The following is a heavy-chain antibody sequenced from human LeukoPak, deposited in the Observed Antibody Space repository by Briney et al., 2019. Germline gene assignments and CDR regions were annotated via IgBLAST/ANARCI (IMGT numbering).Heavy chain of an antibody. D-gene: IGHD5-18*01. CDR2: IYYSGST. Sequence: SETLSLTCAVYGGSFSGYYWSWIRQHPGKGLEWIGYIYYSGSTYYNPSLKSRVTISVDTSKNQFSLKLSSVTAADTAVYYCAREPIRGYSYGFDYWGQGTLVTVSS. CDR1: GGSFSGYY. CDR3: AREPIRGYSYGFDY. V-gene: IGHV4-31*11. J-gene: IGHJ4*02.